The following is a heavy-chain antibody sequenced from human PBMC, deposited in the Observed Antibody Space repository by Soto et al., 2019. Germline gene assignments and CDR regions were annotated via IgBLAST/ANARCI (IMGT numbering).Heavy chain of an antibody. V-gene: IGHV1-24*01. D-gene: IGHD6-13*01. CDR2: FALENGET. J-gene: IGHJ4*02. Sequence: ASVKVPCKVSGYTLTELSIHWVRQAPGEGLEWMRGFALENGETIYAQRFQGRVTMTEESFADKPYMWLCSLRSDDTPLYYCARESRRSNQFGHWDRGTMVTVAS. CDR1: GYTLTELS. CDR3: ARESRRSNQFGH.